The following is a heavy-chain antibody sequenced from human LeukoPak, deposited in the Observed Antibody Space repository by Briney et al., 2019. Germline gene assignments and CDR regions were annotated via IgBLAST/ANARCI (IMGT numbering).Heavy chain of an antibody. J-gene: IGHJ3*02. D-gene: IGHD3-22*01. V-gene: IGHV4-30-2*01. Sequence: SQTLSLTCGVSGGSVSTIGYSWSWIRQPPGKGLEWIGYIYQSGSTSYNPSLQSRVTISIDKSKNQFSLKLSSVTAADTAVYYCARDSYYDNSGEGAFDIWGQGTLVTVSS. CDR1: GGSVSTIGYS. CDR2: IYQSGST. CDR3: ARDSYYDNSGEGAFDI.